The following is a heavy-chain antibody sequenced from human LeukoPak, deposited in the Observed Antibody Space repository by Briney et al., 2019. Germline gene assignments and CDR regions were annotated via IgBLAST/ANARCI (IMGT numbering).Heavy chain of an antibody. CDR3: AKDLSEHQLRYLFDY. V-gene: IGHV3-30*02. J-gene: IGHJ4*02. Sequence: SGGSLRLSCAASGFTFSSYGMHWVRQAPGKGLEWVAFIPYDGGNKYYADSVRGRFTISRDNSKNTLYLQMNSLRAEDTAVYYCAKDLSEHQLRYLFDYWGQGTLVTVSS. CDR2: IPYDGGNK. CDR1: GFTFSSYG. D-gene: IGHD2-2*01.